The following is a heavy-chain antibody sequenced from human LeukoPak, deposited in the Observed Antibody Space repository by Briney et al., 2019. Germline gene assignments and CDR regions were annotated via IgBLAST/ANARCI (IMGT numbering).Heavy chain of an antibody. CDR3: AKAGVRSGSYTYYFDY. CDR1: GFTFSNHW. V-gene: IGHV3-74*01. CDR2: INRGGSRT. J-gene: IGHJ4*02. Sequence: GGSLRLSCAASGFTFSNHWMHWVRQAPGKGLMWVSRINRGGSRTDYADSVKGRFTISRDNSKNTLYLQMNSLRAEDTAVYYCAKAGVRSGSYTYYFDYWGQGTLVTVSS. D-gene: IGHD3-10*01.